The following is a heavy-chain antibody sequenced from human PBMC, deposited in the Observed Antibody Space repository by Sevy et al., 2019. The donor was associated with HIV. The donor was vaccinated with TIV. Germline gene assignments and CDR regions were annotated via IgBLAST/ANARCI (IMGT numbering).Heavy chain of an antibody. CDR2: IKQDGSEK. V-gene: IGHV3-7*03. CDR1: AFTFSTYW. D-gene: IGHD3-22*01. Sequence: GGSLRLSCAASAFTFSTYWMTWVRQAPGKGLEWVANIKQDGSEKYYVDSVKGRFTISRDNARNSRYLQMNSLRAEDTAVYYCARKYYYDTGGFDYWGQGTLVTVSS. J-gene: IGHJ4*02. CDR3: ARKYYYDTGGFDY.